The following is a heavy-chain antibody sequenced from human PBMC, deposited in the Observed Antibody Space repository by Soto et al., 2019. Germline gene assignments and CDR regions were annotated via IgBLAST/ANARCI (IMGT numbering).Heavy chain of an antibody. Sequence: PGGSLRLSCAASGFTFSSYGMHWVRQAPGKGLEWVAVISYDGSSQHYSDSVKGRFTVSRDNSENTLYLQMNTLTTEDTAVYSCAKGQYYYGSGSNYNDPDFDYWGQGTLVTVSS. CDR3: AKGQYYYGSGSNYNDPDFDY. CDR1: GFTFSSYG. CDR2: ISYDGSSQ. V-gene: IGHV3-30*18. J-gene: IGHJ4*02. D-gene: IGHD3-10*01.